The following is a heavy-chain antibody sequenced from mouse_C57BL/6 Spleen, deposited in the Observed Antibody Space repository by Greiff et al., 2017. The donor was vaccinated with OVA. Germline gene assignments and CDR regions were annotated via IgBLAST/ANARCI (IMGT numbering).Heavy chain of an antibody. CDR3: ARSHYYGSSYWYFDV. J-gene: IGHJ1*03. CDR1: GYTFTSYW. CDR2: IHPNSGST. D-gene: IGHD1-1*01. Sequence: QGQRQQPGAELVKPGASVKLSCKASGYTFTSYWMHWVKQRPGQGLEWIGMIHPNSGSTNYNEKFKSKATLTVDKVSSTAYMQLSSLTSEDSAVYYCARSHYYGSSYWYFDVWGTGTTVTVSS. V-gene: IGHV1-64*01.